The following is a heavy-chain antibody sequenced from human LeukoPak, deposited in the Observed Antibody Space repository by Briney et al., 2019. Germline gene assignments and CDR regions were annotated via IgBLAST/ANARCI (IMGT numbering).Heavy chain of an antibody. Sequence: PGGSLRLSCAASGFTFSSYWMHWVRQAPGKGLVWVSPINPDGTVTTYADSVKGRFTISRDNAKNTLYLQMNSLRPEDTAVYYCARDGWRFGELSDYWGQGTLVTVSS. CDR1: GFTFSSYW. J-gene: IGHJ4*02. V-gene: IGHV3-74*01. D-gene: IGHD3-10*01. CDR3: ARDGWRFGELSDY. CDR2: INPDGTVT.